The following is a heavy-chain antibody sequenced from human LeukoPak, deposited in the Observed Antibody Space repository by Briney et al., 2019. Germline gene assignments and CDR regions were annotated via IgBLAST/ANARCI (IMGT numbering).Heavy chain of an antibody. V-gene: IGHV1-69*06. J-gene: IGHJ4*02. CDR3: ARTRSSSSSWYGQFDY. CDR1: GGTFSSYA. D-gene: IGHD6-13*01. CDR2: IIPIFGTA. Sequence: SVKVSCKASGGTFSSYAISWVRQAPGQGLEWMGGIIPIFGTANYAQKFQGRVTITADKSTSTAYMELSSLRPEDTAVYYCARTRSSSSSWYGQFDYWGQGTLVTVSS.